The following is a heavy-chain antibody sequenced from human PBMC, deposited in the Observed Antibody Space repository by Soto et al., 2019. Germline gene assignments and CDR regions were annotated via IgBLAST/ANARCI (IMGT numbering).Heavy chain of an antibody. CDR3: AKSSYCTNGVCPFDY. CDR2: ISGSGGST. D-gene: IGHD2-8*01. J-gene: IGHJ4*02. V-gene: IGHV3-23*01. CDR1: GFTFRLYA. Sequence: GGSLRLSCAASGFTFRLYAITWVFKAQGKGLEWVSAISGSGGSTYYADSVKGRFTISRDNSKNTLYLQMNSLRAEDTAVYYCAKSSYCTNGVCPFDYWGQGTLVTVSS.